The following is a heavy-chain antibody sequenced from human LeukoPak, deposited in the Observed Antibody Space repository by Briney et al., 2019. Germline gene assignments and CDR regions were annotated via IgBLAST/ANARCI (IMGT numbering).Heavy chain of an antibody. D-gene: IGHD6-19*01. V-gene: IGHV3-21*01. CDR3: ARGLSSGWYYGPDY. CDR2: ISTTSSYI. Sequence: PGGSLRLSCAASGFTLSVYSMNWVRQAPGKGVEWVSCISTTSSYIYYADSVKGRFTISRDNAKNSLYLQMNSLRAEDTAVYYCARGLSSGWYYGPDYWGQGTLVTVSS. CDR1: GFTLSVYS. J-gene: IGHJ4*02.